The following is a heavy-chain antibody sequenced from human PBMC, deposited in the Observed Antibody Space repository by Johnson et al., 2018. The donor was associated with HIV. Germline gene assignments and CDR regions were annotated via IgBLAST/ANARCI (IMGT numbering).Heavy chain of an antibody. CDR3: VTRDPTHRPGAFDI. Sequence: VQLVESGGVVVQPGGSLRLSCAASGFTFDDYAMHWVRQAPGKGLEWVSLISWDGGSTYYADSVKGRFTISRDNAKNSLYLQMNSLRAEDTAVYYCVTRDPTHRPGAFDIWGQGTLVTVSS. CDR1: GFTFDDYA. D-gene: IGHD1-14*01. J-gene: IGHJ3*02. V-gene: IGHV3-43D*03. CDR2: ISWDGGST.